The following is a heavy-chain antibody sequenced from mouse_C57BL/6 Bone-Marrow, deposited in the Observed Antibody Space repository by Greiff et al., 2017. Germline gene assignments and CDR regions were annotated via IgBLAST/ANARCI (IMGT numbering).Heavy chain of an antibody. Sequence: VQLQQSGPELVKPGASVKISCKASGYTFTDYYMNWVKQSHGKSLEWIGDINPNNGGTSYNQKFKGKATLTVDKSSSTANMELRSLTSEDSAVYYCARDDYGAWFAYWGQGTLVTVSA. CDR3: ARDDYGAWFAY. CDR1: GYTFTDYY. J-gene: IGHJ3*01. V-gene: IGHV1-26*01. D-gene: IGHD2-4*01. CDR2: INPNNGGT.